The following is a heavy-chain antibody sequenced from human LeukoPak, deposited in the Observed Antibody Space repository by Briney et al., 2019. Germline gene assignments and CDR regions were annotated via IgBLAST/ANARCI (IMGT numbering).Heavy chain of an antibody. CDR3: AKDNPMYSSSSDF. CDR2: ISGGGGST. Sequence: GGSLRLSCAASGFTFSSYAMSWVRQAPGKGLEWVSAISGGGGSTYYADSVKGRFTISRDNSKNTLYLQMNSLRAEDTAIYYCAKDNPMYSSSSDFWGQGTLVTVSS. CDR1: GFTFSSYA. J-gene: IGHJ4*02. D-gene: IGHD6-6*01. V-gene: IGHV3-23*01.